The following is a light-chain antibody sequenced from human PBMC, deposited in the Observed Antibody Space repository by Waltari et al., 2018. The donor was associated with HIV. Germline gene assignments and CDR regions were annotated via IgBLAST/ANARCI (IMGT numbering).Light chain of an antibody. Sequence: QSALTQPASVSGPPGPSVTIPCPGTRDDFGGSTLSPRSQHHPGKAPRLIPFDVDKRPSGISDRFSGSKSGYTASLTISGLRTEDEADYFCCSKSTIYFGVLFGGGTTLTVL. CDR3: CSKSTIYFGVL. V-gene: IGLV2-23*02. J-gene: IGLJ2*01. CDR1: RDDFGGSTL. CDR2: DVD.